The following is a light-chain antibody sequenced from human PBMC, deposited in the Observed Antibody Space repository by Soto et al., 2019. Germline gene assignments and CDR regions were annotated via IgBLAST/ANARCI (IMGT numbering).Light chain of an antibody. Sequence: AIQLTQSPSSLSASLGDRVTITCQASQGISSALAWYQQKPGKAPKLLIYDASSLESGVPSRFSGSGSGTDFTLTISSLQPEDFATYYCQQFNNYPITFGQGTRLEIK. CDR3: QQFNNYPIT. J-gene: IGKJ5*01. CDR1: QGISSA. V-gene: IGKV1D-13*01. CDR2: DAS.